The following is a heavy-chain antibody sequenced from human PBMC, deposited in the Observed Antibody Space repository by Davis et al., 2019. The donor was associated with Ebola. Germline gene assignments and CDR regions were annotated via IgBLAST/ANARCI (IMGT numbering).Heavy chain of an antibody. Sequence: GASLKISCKGSGYSFTSYWIGWVRQLPGKGLEWMGIIYPGDSATRYSPSFQGQVTISADKSISTAYLQWSSLEASDTALYYCARGYWHFDLWGRGTLVTVSS. CDR1: GYSFTSYW. CDR3: ARGYWHFDL. J-gene: IGHJ2*01. CDR2: IYPGDSAT. V-gene: IGHV5-51*01.